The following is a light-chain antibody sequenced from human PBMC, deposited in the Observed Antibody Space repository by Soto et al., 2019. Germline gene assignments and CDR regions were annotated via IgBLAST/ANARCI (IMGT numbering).Light chain of an antibody. CDR3: QQYDDLPIT. Sequence: DIPMTQSASSLSASLGDTVTITWEASQDISHYLNWYQQKPGKALKLLIYDASNLHPGVPSRFRGSGYGTEFYFNITSLQPEDVATYYCQQYDDLPITFGQGTRLEIK. V-gene: IGKV1-33*01. CDR1: QDISHY. J-gene: IGKJ5*01. CDR2: DAS.